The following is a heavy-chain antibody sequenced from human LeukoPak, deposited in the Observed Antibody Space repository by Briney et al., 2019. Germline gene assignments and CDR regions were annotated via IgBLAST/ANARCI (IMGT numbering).Heavy chain of an antibody. CDR3: ARTDYGIYGMDV. D-gene: IGHD4-17*01. J-gene: IGHJ6*02. V-gene: IGHV4-34*01. Sequence: PSETLSLTCAVYGGSFSGYYWSWIRQPPGKGLEWIGEINHSGSTNYNPSLKSRVTISVNTSKNQFSLKLSSVTAADTAVYYCARTDYGIYGMDVWGQGTTVTVSS. CDR2: INHSGST. CDR1: GGSFSGYY.